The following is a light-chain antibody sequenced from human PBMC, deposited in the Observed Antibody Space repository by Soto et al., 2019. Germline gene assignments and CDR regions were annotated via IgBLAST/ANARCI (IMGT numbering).Light chain of an antibody. CDR1: SSDVGGYNY. V-gene: IGLV2-8*01. CDR2: EVT. Sequence: QSALTQPPSASGSPGQSVTISCAGTSSDVGGYNYVSWYQQHPGRAPKLIIFEVTKRPYGVPDRFSGSKSGNTASLTVSGLQAEDEADYYCSSYSSTTNLQFGGGTQLTVL. CDR3: SSYSSTTNLQ. J-gene: IGLJ2*01.